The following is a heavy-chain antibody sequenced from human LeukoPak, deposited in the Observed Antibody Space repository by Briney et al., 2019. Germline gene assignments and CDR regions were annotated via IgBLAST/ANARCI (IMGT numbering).Heavy chain of an antibody. CDR1: GFSFSTYE. Sequence: GGSLRLSCAASGFSFSTYEFHWVRHAPGKGLEWVSYISASGQTIYYADSVRGRFTISRDDAKNSLYLQMNSLGAEDTAVYHCARDRDVDYGNDGFDIWGQGTAVTVSS. D-gene: IGHD4/OR15-4a*01. CDR2: ISASGQTI. J-gene: IGHJ3*02. CDR3: ARDRDVDYGNDGFDI. V-gene: IGHV3-48*03.